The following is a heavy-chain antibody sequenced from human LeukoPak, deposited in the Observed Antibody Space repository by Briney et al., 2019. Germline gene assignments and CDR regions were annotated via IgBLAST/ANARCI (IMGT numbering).Heavy chain of an antibody. J-gene: IGHJ6*02. CDR1: GGSFSGYY. V-gene: IGHV4-34*01. Sequence: SETLSLTCAVYGGSFSGYYWSWIRQPPGKGLEWIGEINHSGSTNYNPSLKSRVTISVDTSRNQFSLKLSSVTAADAAVYYCAVDGNYYYGMDVWGQGTTVTVSS. D-gene: IGHD1-14*01. CDR3: AVDGNYYYGMDV. CDR2: INHSGST.